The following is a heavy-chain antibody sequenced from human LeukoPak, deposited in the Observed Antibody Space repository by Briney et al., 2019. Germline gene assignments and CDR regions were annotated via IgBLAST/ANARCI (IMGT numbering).Heavy chain of an antibody. CDR2: ISYDGSNK. CDR3: AKSAAGFDY. V-gene: IGHV3-30-3*01. CDR1: GITFSSYA. D-gene: IGHD6-25*01. J-gene: IGHJ4*02. Sequence: GGSLRLSCAASGITFSSYAMHWVRQAPGKGLEWVAVISYDGSNKYYADSVKGRFTISRDNSKNTLYLQMNSLRAEDTAVYYCAKSAAGFDYWGQGTLVTVSS.